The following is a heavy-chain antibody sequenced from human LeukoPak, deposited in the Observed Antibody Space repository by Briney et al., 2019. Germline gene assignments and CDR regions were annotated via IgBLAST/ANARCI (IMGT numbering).Heavy chain of an antibody. Sequence: PSETLSLTCTVSGDSISSHYWSWIRQPPGKGLEWIGYIHYSGTTIYNPSLKSRVTISVDTSKNQFSLKLSSVTAADTAVYYCARRGYSSIYFDYWGQGTLVTVSS. V-gene: IGHV4-59*08. D-gene: IGHD5-18*01. CDR2: IHYSGTT. CDR1: GDSISSHY. J-gene: IGHJ4*02. CDR3: ARRGYSSIYFDY.